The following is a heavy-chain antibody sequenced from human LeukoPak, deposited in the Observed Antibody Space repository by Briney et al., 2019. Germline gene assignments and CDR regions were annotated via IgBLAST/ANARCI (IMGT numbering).Heavy chain of an antibody. Sequence: AGGSLRLSCAASGFTFDDYAMHWVRQAPGKGLEWVSGISWNSGSIGYADSVKGRFTISRDNAKNSLYLQMNSLRAEDTAVYYCARDPQSGAPTVTRGGLDYWGQGTLVTVSS. CDR3: ARDPQSGAPTVTRGGLDY. D-gene: IGHD4-17*01. V-gene: IGHV3-9*01. CDR1: GFTFDDYA. J-gene: IGHJ4*02. CDR2: ISWNSGSI.